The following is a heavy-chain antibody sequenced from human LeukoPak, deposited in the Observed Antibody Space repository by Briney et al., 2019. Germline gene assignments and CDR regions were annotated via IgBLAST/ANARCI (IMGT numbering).Heavy chain of an antibody. CDR1: GFTFSSYS. CDR3: ARAGVVPAAQSLNRFDP. CDR2: ISSSSSYI. J-gene: IGHJ5*02. Sequence: GGSLRLSCAASGFTFSSYSMNWVRQAPGKGLEWVSSISSSSSYIYYADSVKGRFTISRDNAKNSLYLQMNSLRAEDTAVYYCARAGVVPAAQSLNRFDPWGQGTLVTVSS. V-gene: IGHV3-21*01. D-gene: IGHD2-2*01.